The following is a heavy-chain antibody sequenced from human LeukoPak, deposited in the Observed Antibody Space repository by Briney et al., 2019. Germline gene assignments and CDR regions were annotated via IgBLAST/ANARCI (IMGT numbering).Heavy chain of an antibody. CDR1: GFTFSDSA. Sequence: GGSLRLSCAASGFTFSDSAMSWVRQAPGKGLEWVSGISGRGDKTYYADSVKGRFTISRDNARNTLSLQMNSLTIEDTAVYYCVVVVEPPDSDGFDVWGQGTMITVSS. J-gene: IGHJ3*01. V-gene: IGHV3-23*01. CDR3: VVVVEPPDSDGFDV. CDR2: ISGRGDKT. D-gene: IGHD1-14*01.